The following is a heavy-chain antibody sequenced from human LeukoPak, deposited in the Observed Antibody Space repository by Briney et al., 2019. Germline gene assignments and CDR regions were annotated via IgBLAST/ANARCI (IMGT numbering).Heavy chain of an antibody. CDR2: IYHSGST. V-gene: IGHV4-38-2*02. Sequence: PSETLSLTCTVSGYSISSGYYWGWIRQPPGKGLEWIGSIYHSGSTYYNPSLKSRVTISVDTSKNQFSLKLSSVTAADTAVYYCARVGYYYDSSGPPYYYYYMDVWGKGTTVTVSS. CDR1: GYSISSGYY. D-gene: IGHD3-22*01. J-gene: IGHJ6*03. CDR3: ARVGYYYDSSGPPYYYYYMDV.